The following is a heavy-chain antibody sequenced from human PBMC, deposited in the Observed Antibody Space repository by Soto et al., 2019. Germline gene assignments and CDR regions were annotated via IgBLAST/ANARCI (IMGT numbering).Heavy chain of an antibody. CDR1: GDTFTDYY. CDR3: ARGGHVVVVTAALDY. V-gene: IGHV1-46*01. D-gene: IGHD2-21*02. Sequence: QVQLVQSGAEVKKPGASVKVSCKASGDTFTDYYIHWVRQAPGQGLEWMGTVNPSGGHTTYAQHFLGRVTMTGNTPTSTLYMELTRLTSEDTAVYYCARGGHVVVVTAALDYWGQGTLVTVSS. J-gene: IGHJ4*02. CDR2: VNPSGGHT.